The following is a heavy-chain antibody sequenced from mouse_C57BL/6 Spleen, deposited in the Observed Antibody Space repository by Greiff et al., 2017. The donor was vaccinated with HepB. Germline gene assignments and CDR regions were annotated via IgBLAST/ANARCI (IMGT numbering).Heavy chain of an antibody. CDR1: GFSLTSYA. CDR3: ARAYDYDEDAMDY. J-gene: IGHJ4*01. V-gene: IGHV2-9-1*01. Sequence: VNLVESGPGLVAPSQSLSITCTVSGFSLTSYAISWVRQPPGKGLEWLGVIWTGGGTNYNSALKSRLSIIKDNSKSQVFLKMNSLQTDDTARYYCARAYDYDEDAMDYWGQGTSVTVSS. D-gene: IGHD2-4*01. CDR2: IWTGGGT.